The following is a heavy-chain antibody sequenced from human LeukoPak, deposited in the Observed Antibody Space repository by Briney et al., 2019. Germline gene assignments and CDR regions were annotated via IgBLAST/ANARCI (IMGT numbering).Heavy chain of an antibody. J-gene: IGHJ4*02. CDR1: GYTLTELS. V-gene: IGHV1-24*01. CDR2: FDPEDGET. Sequence: ASVKVSCKVSGYTLTELSMHWVRQAPGKGLEWMGGFDPEDGETIYAQKFQGRVTMTEDTSIDTAYMELSSLRSEDTAVYYCATVHQGSGSYCFDYWGQGTLVTVSS. CDR3: ATVHQGSGSYCFDY. D-gene: IGHD3-10*01.